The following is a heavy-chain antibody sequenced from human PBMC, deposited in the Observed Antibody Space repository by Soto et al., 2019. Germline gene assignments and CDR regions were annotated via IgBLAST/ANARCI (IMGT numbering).Heavy chain of an antibody. Sequence: QVQLQESGPGLVKPSQTLSLTCTVSGGSISSGGYYWSWIRQHPGKGLEWIGYIYYSGITYYNPSLKRRVNISVDTSKNQFSLKLSSVTAADTAVYYCARCRSYSHRYGMDVWGKGTTVTVSS. CDR2: IYYSGIT. CDR1: GGSISSGGYY. J-gene: IGHJ6*04. V-gene: IGHV4-31*03. CDR3: ARCRSYSHRYGMDV. D-gene: IGHD3-10*01.